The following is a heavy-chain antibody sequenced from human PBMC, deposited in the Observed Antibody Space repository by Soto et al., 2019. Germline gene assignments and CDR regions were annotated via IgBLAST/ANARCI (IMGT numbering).Heavy chain of an antibody. D-gene: IGHD6-19*01. CDR3: ASLIAVAAPDAFDI. J-gene: IGHJ3*02. V-gene: IGHV1-69*12. CDR1: GGTFSSYA. CDR2: IIPIFGTA. Sequence: QVQLVQSGAEVKKPGFSVKVSCKASGGTFSSYAISWVRQAPGQGLEWMGGIIPIFGTANYAQKFQGRVTITADESTSTAYMELSSLRSEDTAVYYCASLIAVAAPDAFDIWGQGTMVTVSS.